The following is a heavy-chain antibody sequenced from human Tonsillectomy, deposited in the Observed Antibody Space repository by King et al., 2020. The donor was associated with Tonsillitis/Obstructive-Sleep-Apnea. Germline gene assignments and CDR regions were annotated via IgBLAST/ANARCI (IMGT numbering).Heavy chain of an antibody. V-gene: IGHV2-5*02. CDR2: IYWDDNK. Sequence: TLKESGPTLVKPTQTLTLTCTFSGFSLSTTVVGVGWIRQPPGKALEWLALIYWDDNKRYSPSLKSRLTITKDTPKNQVVLTMTNMDPVDTATYYCAHRMRWFDPWGQGTLVTVSS. CDR3: AHRMRWFDP. J-gene: IGHJ5*02. CDR1: GFSLSTTVVG.